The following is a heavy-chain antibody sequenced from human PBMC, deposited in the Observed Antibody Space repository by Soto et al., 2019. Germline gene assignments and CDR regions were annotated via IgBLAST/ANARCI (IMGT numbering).Heavy chain of an antibody. Sequence: PSETLSLTCTVSGGSTSSYYWSWIRQPPGKGLEWIGYIYYSGSTNYNPSLKSRVTISVDTSKNQFSLKLSSVTAADTAVYYCARDNLGGHYYYGMDVWGQGTTVTVSS. J-gene: IGHJ6*02. CDR2: IYYSGST. V-gene: IGHV4-59*01. CDR1: GGSTSSYY. D-gene: IGHD3-16*01. CDR3: ARDNLGGHYYYGMDV.